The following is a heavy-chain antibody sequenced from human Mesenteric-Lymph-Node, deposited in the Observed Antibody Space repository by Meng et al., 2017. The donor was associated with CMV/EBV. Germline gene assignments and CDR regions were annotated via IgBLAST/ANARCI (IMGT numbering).Heavy chain of an antibody. CDR2: ISFYNDNR. V-gene: IGHV1-18*01. Sequence: ASVKVSCKASGYTLSTYGLTWVRQAPGQGLEWMGWISFYNDNRNYAQNLQGRVTVTADTSTNTGYMELRSLKSDDTAVYYCARDPAYCSSTSCYNYHYGMDVWGQGTTVTVSS. CDR3: ARDPAYCSSTSCYNYHYGMDV. D-gene: IGHD2-2*02. CDR1: GYTLSTYG. J-gene: IGHJ6*02.